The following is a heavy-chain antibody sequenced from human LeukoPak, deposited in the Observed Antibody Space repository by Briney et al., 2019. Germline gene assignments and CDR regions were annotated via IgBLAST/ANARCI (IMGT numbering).Heavy chain of an antibody. CDR3: AKAAAAGKFDI. CDR2: SIWSSGSI. V-gene: IGHV3-9*02. J-gene: IGHJ3*02. Sequence: SLRRSCAASVFTTYDYATHWGRRAPRGGVVWGLGSIWSSGSIGYADSVKGRFTISRNNAKNSLYLQMNSLRAEYMALYYWAKAAAAGKFDIWGQGTMVTVSS. CDR1: VFTTYDYA. D-gene: IGHD6-13*01.